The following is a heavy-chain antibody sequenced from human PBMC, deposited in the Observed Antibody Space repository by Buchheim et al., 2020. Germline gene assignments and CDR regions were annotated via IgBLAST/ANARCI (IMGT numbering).Heavy chain of an antibody. J-gene: IGHJ4*02. CDR3: ARHAYTKSYYFDF. D-gene: IGHD3-16*01. Sequence: QLQLQESGPGLVKPSETLSLTCTVSGGSIRTSSAFWGWVRQPSGKGLEWIGSIYYSGSTYLNPSLKSRVTISVDPSKNQFSLRLSSATAADTAVYYCARHAYTKSYYFDFWGQGTL. CDR2: IYYSGST. CDR1: GGSIRTSSAF. V-gene: IGHV4-39*01.